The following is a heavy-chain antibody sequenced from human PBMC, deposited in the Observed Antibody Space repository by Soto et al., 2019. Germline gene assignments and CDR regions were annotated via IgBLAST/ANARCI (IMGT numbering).Heavy chain of an antibody. Sequence: SETLSLTCTVSGGSISSYYWSWIRQPPGKGLEWIGYIYYSGSTNYNPSLESRVTISVDTSKNQFSLKLSSVTAADTAVYYCARDHDFWSGYYRGWFDPWGQGTLVTVP. J-gene: IGHJ5*02. CDR3: ARDHDFWSGYYRGWFDP. CDR2: IYYSGST. D-gene: IGHD3-3*01. CDR1: GGSISSYY. V-gene: IGHV4-59*01.